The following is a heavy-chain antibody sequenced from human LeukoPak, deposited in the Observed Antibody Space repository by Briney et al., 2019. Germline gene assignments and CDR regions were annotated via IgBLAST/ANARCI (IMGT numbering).Heavy chain of an antibody. Sequence: CGMSWVRQAPGKGLEWVSSISGSGGSTYFADSVKGRFNISRDNAKNTVYLQMNSLRVEDTAIYYCVKFSLTAAGRGKTWFDLWGQGTLVSVSS. J-gene: IGHJ5*01. CDR2: ISGSGGST. V-gene: IGHV3-23*01. D-gene: IGHD6-13*01. CDR3: VKFSLTAAGRGKTWFDL. CDR1: CG.